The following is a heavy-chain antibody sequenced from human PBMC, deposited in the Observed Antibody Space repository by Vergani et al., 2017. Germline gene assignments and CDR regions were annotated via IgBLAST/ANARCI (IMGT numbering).Heavy chain of an antibody. CDR2: INTNTGNP. J-gene: IGHJ4*02. CDR3: AVDFWSGYSPF. CDR1: GYTFTSYG. D-gene: IGHD3-3*01. Sequence: QVQLVQSGAEVKKPGASVKVSCKASGYTFTSYGISWVRQAPGQGLEWMGWINTNTGNPTYAQGFTGRFVFSLDTSVSTAYLQISSLKAEDTAVYYCAVDFWSGYSPFWGQGTLVTVSS. V-gene: IGHV7-4-1*02.